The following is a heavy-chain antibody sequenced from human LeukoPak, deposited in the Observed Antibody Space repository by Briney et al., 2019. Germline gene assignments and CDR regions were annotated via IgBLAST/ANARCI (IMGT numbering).Heavy chain of an antibody. D-gene: IGHD1-26*01. CDR2: ISYDGSST. V-gene: IGHV3-30-3*01. CDR3: ARVQAQWELLNWFDP. CDR1: GFTFSTYA. Sequence: GGSLRLSCAASGFTFSTYAMHWVRQAPGKGLEWVAVISYDGSSTYYADSVKGRFTISRDNSKNTLYLQMNSLRAEDTAVYYCARVQAQWELLNWFDPWGQGTLVTVSS. J-gene: IGHJ5*02.